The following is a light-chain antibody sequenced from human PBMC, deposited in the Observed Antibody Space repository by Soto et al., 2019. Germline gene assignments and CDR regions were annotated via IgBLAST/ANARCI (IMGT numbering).Light chain of an antibody. V-gene: IGKV3-15*01. Sequence: ILMTQSPATLSVSPGERATLSCRASQSVSNSLAWYQQKPGQAPRLLIYDASTRATGIPARFSGSGSETEVNLTTSGLQSEDCALYYCQQYNNWPACTFGQGTKVEIK. CDR2: DAS. J-gene: IGKJ1*01. CDR1: QSVSNS. CDR3: QQYNNWPACT.